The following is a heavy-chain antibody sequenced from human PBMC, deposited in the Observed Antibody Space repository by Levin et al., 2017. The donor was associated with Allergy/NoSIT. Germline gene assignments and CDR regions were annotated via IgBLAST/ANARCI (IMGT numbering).Heavy chain of an antibody. CDR3: AKGGLQLGYSFDS. D-gene: IGHD6-13*01. Sequence: PGGSLRLSCAASGFTFSSSAMSWVRQAPGKGLEWVSAISTDSEYIFYADSVKGRVTISRDNSRNRLYLQMSSLRVEDTAVYYCAKGGLQLGYSFDSWGQGALVTVSS. V-gene: IGHV3-23*01. CDR2: ISTDSEYI. CDR1: GFTFSSSA. J-gene: IGHJ4*02.